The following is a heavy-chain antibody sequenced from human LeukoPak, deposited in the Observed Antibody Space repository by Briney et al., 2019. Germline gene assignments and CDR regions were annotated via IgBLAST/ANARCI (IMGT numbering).Heavy chain of an antibody. Sequence: SETLSLTCAVYGGSFSGYCWSWIRQPPGKGLEWIGEINHSGSTNYNPSLKSRVTISVDTSKNQFSLKLSSVTAADTAVYYCARGGYSNYVGYWGQGTLVTVSS. J-gene: IGHJ4*02. D-gene: IGHD4-4*01. V-gene: IGHV4-34*01. CDR1: GGSFSGYC. CDR3: ARGGYSNYVGY. CDR2: INHSGST.